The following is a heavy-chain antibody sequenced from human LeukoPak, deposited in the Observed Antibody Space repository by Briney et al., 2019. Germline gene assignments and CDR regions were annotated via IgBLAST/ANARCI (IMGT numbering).Heavy chain of an antibody. Sequence: ASVKVSCKASGYTFTSYGISWVRQAPGQGLEWMGWISAYNGNTNYAQKLQGRVTMTTDISTSTAYMELRSLRSDDTAVYYCARSGYYGSGSYHNWFDPWGQGTLVTVSS. CDR3: ARSGYYGSGSYHNWFDP. V-gene: IGHV1-18*04. CDR2: ISAYNGNT. J-gene: IGHJ5*02. CDR1: GYTFTSYG. D-gene: IGHD3-10*01.